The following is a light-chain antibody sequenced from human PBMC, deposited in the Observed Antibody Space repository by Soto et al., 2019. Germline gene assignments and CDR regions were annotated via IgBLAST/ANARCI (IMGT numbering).Light chain of an antibody. CDR1: HDISSY. Sequence: DIQITQSPSTLSASVGDRVTITCRASHDISSYLALYQLKPGKAPKLLISTASTLQSGVPSRFSGSGSGTEFTLTISSLQPEDFATYYCQQLNNYPRTFGQGTKVDIK. CDR2: TAS. V-gene: IGKV1-9*01. J-gene: IGKJ1*01. CDR3: QQLNNYPRT.